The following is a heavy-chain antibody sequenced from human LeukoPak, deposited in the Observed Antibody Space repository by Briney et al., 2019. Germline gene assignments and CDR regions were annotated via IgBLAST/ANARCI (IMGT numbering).Heavy chain of an antibody. CDR1: GFTFSSYS. J-gene: IGHJ1*01. D-gene: IGHD6-19*01. Sequence: GGSLRLSCAASGFTFSSYSMNWVRQAPGKGLEWVSILFSGGSALYADSVKGRFTISRDNSKNTLYLQMNSLRAEDTAVYYCAKGGSGWYREYFQHWGQGTLVTVSS. CDR2: LFSGGSA. V-gene: IGHV3-53*01. CDR3: AKGGSGWYREYFQH.